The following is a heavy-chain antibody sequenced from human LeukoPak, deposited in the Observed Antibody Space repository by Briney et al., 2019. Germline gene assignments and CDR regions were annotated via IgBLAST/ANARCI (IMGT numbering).Heavy chain of an antibody. V-gene: IGHV1-2*02. J-gene: IGHJ3*02. CDR2: INPNSDGT. Sequence: ASVKVSCKASGYTFTGYYMHWVRQAPGQGLEWMGRINPNSDGTNYAQKFQGRVTMTRDTSISTASMDLSRLRSDDTAVYYCARAPKNDAYDIWGRGTMVTVSS. CDR3: ARAPKNDAYDI. CDR1: GYTFTGYY.